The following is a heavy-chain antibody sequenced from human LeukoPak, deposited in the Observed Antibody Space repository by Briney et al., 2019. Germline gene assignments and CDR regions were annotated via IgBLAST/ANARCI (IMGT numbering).Heavy chain of an antibody. CDR3: ARVDGIAAAGIADH. D-gene: IGHD6-13*01. Sequence: GGSLRLSCAASGFTFSSYSMNWVRQAPGKGLEWVSSISSSSSYIYYADSVKGRFTISRDNAKNSLYLQMNSLRAEDTAVYYCARVDGIAAAGIADHWGQGTLVTVSS. V-gene: IGHV3-21*01. CDR1: GFTFSSYS. J-gene: IGHJ4*02. CDR2: ISSSSSYI.